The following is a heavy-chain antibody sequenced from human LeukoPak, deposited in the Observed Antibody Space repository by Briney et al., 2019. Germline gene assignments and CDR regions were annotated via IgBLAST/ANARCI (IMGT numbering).Heavy chain of an antibody. CDR1: GFTFSSYA. CDR2: ISYDGSNK. CDR3: ARDRGSRGWYPSYYYYYYGMDV. Sequence: GGSLRLSCAASGFTFSSYAMHWVRQAPGKGLEWVAVISYDGSNKYYADSVKGRFTISRDNSKNTLYLQMNSLRAEDTAVYYCARDRGSRGWYPSYYYYYYGMDVWGQGTTVTVAS. D-gene: IGHD6-19*01. V-gene: IGHV3-30*04. J-gene: IGHJ6*02.